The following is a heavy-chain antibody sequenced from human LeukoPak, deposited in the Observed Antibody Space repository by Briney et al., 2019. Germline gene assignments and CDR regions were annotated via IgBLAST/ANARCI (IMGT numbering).Heavy chain of an antibody. CDR2: IYHSGST. D-gene: IGHD3-10*01. CDR3: ARVGYGSGSPGRFDY. V-gene: IGHV4-38-2*01. Sequence: PSETLSLTCAVSGYSISSGYYWGWIRQPPGKGLEWIGSIYHSGSTYYNPSLKSRVTISVDTSKNQFSLKLSSVTAADTAVYYCARVGYGSGSPGRFDYWGQGTLVTVSS. CDR1: GYSISSGYY. J-gene: IGHJ4*02.